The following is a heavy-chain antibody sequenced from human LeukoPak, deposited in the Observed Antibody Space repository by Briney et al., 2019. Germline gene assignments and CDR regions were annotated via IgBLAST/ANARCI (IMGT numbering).Heavy chain of an antibody. CDR1: GFTFSSYA. J-gene: IGHJ4*02. CDR3: AKEHRPMIVVVISGDYDY. Sequence: GGSLRLSCAASGFTFSSYAMSWVRQAPGKGLEWVSAISGSGGSTYYADSVKGRFTISRDNSKNTLYLQMNSLRAEDTAVYYCAKEHRPMIVVVISGDYDYWGQGTLVTVSS. V-gene: IGHV3-23*01. D-gene: IGHD3-22*01. CDR2: ISGSGGST.